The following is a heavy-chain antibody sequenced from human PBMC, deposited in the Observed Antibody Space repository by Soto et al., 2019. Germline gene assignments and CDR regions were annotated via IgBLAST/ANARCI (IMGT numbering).Heavy chain of an antibody. J-gene: IGHJ6*02. CDR1: EFTFSNYD. Sequence: EVQLVESGGGLVQPGGSLRLSCAASEFTFSNYDMLWVRQASGKGLEWVSAIGPAGDTYYPDSVKGRFTISRENARHSLYLQMNSLRAGDTAVYYCARGYYYAKDVWGQGTTVTVSS. CDR3: ARGYYYAKDV. CDR2: IGPAGDT. V-gene: IGHV3-13*01.